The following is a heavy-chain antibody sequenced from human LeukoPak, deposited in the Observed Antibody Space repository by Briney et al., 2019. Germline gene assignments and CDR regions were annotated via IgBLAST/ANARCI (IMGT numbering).Heavy chain of an antibody. D-gene: IGHD2-2*01. CDR1: GYTFSNYA. CDR2: IKQDGSEK. V-gene: IGHV3-7*01. CDR3: ASLGYCSGTSCRAPFDY. Sequence: GGSLRLSCVASGYTFSNYAMHWVRQAPGQGLEWVANIKQDGSEKYYVDSVKGRFTISRDNAKNSLYLQMNSLRAEDTAVYYCASLGYCSGTSCRAPFDYWGQGTLVTVSS. J-gene: IGHJ4*02.